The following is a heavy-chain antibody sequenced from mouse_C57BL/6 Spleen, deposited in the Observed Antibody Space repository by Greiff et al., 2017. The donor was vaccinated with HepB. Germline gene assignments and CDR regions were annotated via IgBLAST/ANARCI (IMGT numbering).Heavy chain of an antibody. J-gene: IGHJ4*01. V-gene: IGHV1-82*01. CDR1: GYAFSSSW. CDR2: IYPGDGDT. D-gene: IGHD1-3*01. Sequence: VKLMESGPELVKPGASVKISCKASGYAFSSSWMNWVKQRPGKGLEWIGRIYPGDGDTNYNGKFKGKATLTADKSSSTAYMQLSSLTSEDSAVYFCARLTKEYYYAMDYWGQGTSVTVSS. CDR3: ARLTKEYYYAMDY.